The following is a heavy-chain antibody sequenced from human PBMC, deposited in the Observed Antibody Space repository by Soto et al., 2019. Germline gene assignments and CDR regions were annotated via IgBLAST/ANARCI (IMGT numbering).Heavy chain of an antibody. Sequence: SETLSLTCTVSCASITSYYWSWIRQPPGQGLESLGYIYYTGDTNSNPSLKGRLTISIDTSKNQFSLKLSSVTAADTAIYYCARYARIPVYWGQGTLVTVSS. CDR2: IYYTGDT. J-gene: IGHJ4*02. CDR3: ARYARIPVY. V-gene: IGHV4-59*01. CDR1: CASITSYY. D-gene: IGHD1-20*01.